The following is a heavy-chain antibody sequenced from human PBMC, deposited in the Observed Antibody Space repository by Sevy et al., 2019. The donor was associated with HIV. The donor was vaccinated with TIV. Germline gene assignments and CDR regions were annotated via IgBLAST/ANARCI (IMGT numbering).Heavy chain of an antibody. J-gene: IGHJ3*02. CDR3: ARATVTTRGAFDI. V-gene: IGHV1-2*04. D-gene: IGHD4-17*01. CDR1: GYTFTGYY. Sequence: ASVKVSCKASGYTFTGYYMHWVRQAPGQGLEWMGWINPNSGGKNYAQKFQGWVTMTRDTSISTAYMELSRLRSDDTAVYYCARATVTTRGAFDIWGQGTMVTVSS. CDR2: INPNSGGK.